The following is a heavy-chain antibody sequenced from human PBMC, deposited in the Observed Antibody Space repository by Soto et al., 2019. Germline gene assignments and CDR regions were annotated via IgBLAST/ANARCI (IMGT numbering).Heavy chain of an antibody. CDR3: AKVNCSSTSCYGDY. Sequence: QVQLVESGGGVVQPGRSLRLSCAASGFTFSSYGMHWVRQAPGKGLEWVAVISYDGSNKYYADSVKGRFTISRDNSKNTLYLQMNSLRAEDTAVYYCAKVNCSSTSCYGDYWGQGTLVTVFS. D-gene: IGHD2-2*01. J-gene: IGHJ4*02. V-gene: IGHV3-30*18. CDR2: ISYDGSNK. CDR1: GFTFSSYG.